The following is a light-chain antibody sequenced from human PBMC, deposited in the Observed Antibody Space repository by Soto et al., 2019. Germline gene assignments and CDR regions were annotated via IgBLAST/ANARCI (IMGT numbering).Light chain of an antibody. CDR2: WAS. Sequence: DIVMTQSPDSLAVSLGERATINCKSSQSVLYSSNNKNYLAWYQQKPGQPPKLLIYWASTRESGVPDRFSGSGSGTDFTLTINSLQAEDVAVYYCQHHYSTPPTFGQGTKVEVK. CDR3: QHHYSTPPT. CDR1: QSVLYSSNNKNY. J-gene: IGKJ1*01. V-gene: IGKV4-1*01.